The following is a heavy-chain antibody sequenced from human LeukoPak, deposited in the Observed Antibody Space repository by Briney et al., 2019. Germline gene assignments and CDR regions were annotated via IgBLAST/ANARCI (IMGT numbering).Heavy chain of an antibody. CDR3: ARGVCASGSGATNWFDP. J-gene: IGHJ5*02. CDR2: IYYSGST. CDR1: GGSISSYY. Sequence: SETLSLTCTVSGGSISSYYWSWIRQPPGKGLEWIGYIYYSGSTNYNPSLKSRVTISVDTSKNQFSLKLSSVTAADTAVYYCARGVCASGSGATNWFDPWGQGTLVTVSS. V-gene: IGHV4-59*08. D-gene: IGHD3-10*01.